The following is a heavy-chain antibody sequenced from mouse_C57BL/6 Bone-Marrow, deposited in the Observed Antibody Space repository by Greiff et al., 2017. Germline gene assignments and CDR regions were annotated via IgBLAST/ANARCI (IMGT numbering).Heavy chain of an antibody. Sequence: EVHLVESGGDLVKPGGSLKLSCAASGFTFSSYGMSWVRQTPDKRLEWVATISSGGSYTYYPDSVKGRFTISRDNAKNTLYLQMSSLKSEDTAMYYCARHRRYYGNPFAYWGQGTLVTVSA. D-gene: IGHD2-1*01. CDR1: GFTFSSYG. V-gene: IGHV5-6*01. J-gene: IGHJ3*01. CDR2: ISSGGSYT. CDR3: ARHRRYYGNPFAY.